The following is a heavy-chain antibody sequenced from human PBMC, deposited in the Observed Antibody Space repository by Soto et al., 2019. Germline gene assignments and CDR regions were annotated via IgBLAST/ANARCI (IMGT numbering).Heavy chain of an antibody. CDR3: ARGGFDY. CDR1: GGSFSGYY. Sequence: QVQLQQWGAGLLKPSETLSLTCAVYGGSFSGYYWSWIRQPPGKGLVWIGEVNHSGSTNYNPSLRRRVTISVDRSTNQFSLKLSSVTAADTAVYYCARGGFDYWGQGTPVTVSS. V-gene: IGHV4-34*01. J-gene: IGHJ4*02. CDR2: VNHSGST.